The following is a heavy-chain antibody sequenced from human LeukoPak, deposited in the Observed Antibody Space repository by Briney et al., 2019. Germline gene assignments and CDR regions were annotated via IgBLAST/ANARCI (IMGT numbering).Heavy chain of an antibody. Sequence: GSLRLSCTASGLTFHNTWMHWVRPAPGEGLVWVSRIINDGITTTYADSVKGRFTISRDNATKTLYLQMNSLRADDTAVYYCATANSGPDIWGQGTTVTVSS. V-gene: IGHV3-74*01. J-gene: IGHJ3*02. D-gene: IGHD1-1*01. CDR3: ATANSGPDI. CDR2: IINDGITT. CDR1: GLTFHNTW.